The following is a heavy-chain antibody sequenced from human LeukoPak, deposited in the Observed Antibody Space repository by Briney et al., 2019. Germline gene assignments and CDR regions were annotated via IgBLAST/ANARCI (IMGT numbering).Heavy chain of an antibody. Sequence: SPTLSLTFLISRDSVSKKRAPWIWSRQSPSRGLEWLGRTYYNSKWYNDYAVSVKSRITISPDTSKNQFSLQLNSVTPEDTAVYYCAGMLATIGYWGQGTLVTVST. D-gene: IGHD5-12*01. CDR1: RDSVSKKRAP. CDR3: AGMLATIGY. V-gene: IGHV6-1*01. CDR2: TYYNSKWYN. J-gene: IGHJ4*02.